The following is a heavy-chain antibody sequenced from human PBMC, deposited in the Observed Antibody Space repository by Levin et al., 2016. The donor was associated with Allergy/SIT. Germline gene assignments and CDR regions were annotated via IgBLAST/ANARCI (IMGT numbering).Heavy chain of an antibody. CDR2: ISSSSSYI. CDR3: ARGIRATRAFDI. D-gene: IGHD1-26*01. V-gene: IGHV3-21*01. J-gene: IGHJ3*02. Sequence: WIRQPPGKGLEWVSSISSSSSYIYYADSVKGRFTISRDNAKNSLYLQMNSLRAEDTAVYYCARGIRATRAFDIWGQGTMVTVSS.